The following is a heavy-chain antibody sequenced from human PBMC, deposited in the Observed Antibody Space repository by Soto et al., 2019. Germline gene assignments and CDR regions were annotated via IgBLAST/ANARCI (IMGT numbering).Heavy chain of an antibody. CDR2: IRSSGGST. Sequence: EVQLLESGGDLVQPGGSLRLSCAASGFTFSNYAMSWVRQAPGKGLEWVSVIRSSGGSTYYADSVKGRFTISRDNSKNTLYLQINSLRAEDTAVYYCARREAYTYGYSFGYWGQGTLVTVSS. J-gene: IGHJ4*02. CDR1: GFTFSNYA. CDR3: ARREAYTYGYSFGY. D-gene: IGHD5-18*01. V-gene: IGHV3-23*01.